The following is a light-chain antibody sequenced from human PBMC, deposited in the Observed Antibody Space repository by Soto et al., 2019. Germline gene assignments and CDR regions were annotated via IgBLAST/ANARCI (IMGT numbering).Light chain of an antibody. CDR3: QQRSNWPLFT. Sequence: EIVLTQSPATLSLSPGERATLSCRASQSVRNYLAWYQQKPGQAPRLLIYDVASRATGIPARFSGSGSGTDFTLTISSLEPEDFAVYYCQQRSNWPLFTFGQGTRLEIK. V-gene: IGKV3-11*01. CDR1: QSVRNY. J-gene: IGKJ5*01. CDR2: DVA.